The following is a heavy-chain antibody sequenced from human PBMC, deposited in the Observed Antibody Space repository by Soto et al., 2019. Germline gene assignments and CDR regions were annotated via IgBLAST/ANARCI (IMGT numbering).Heavy chain of an antibody. Sequence: PSETLSLTCTVSGGSISSGDYYWSWIRQPPGKGLEWIGYIYYSGSTYYNPSLKSRVTISVDTSKNQFSLKLSSVTAADTAVYYCARDGDDSSGYHLGYWGQGTLVTVFS. J-gene: IGHJ4*02. CDR2: IYYSGST. V-gene: IGHV4-30-4*01. CDR3: ARDGDDSSGYHLGY. CDR1: GGSISSGDYY. D-gene: IGHD3-22*01.